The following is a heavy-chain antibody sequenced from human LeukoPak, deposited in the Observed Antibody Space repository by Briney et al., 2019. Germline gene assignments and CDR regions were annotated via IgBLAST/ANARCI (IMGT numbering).Heavy chain of an antibody. V-gene: IGHV4-39*07. CDR2: IYYSGST. CDR1: GGSISSGSYY. J-gene: IGHJ4*02. CDR3: VYGTGDMYYFDY. Sequence: SQTLSLTCTVSGGSISSGSYYWGWIRQPPGKGLEWIGSIYYSGSTYYNPSLKSRVTISVDTSKNQFSLKLSSVTAADTAVYYCVYGTGDMYYFDYWGQGTLVTVSS. D-gene: IGHD1-1*01.